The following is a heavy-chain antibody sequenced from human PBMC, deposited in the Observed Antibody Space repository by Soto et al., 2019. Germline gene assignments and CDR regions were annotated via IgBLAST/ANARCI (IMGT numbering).Heavy chain of an antibody. V-gene: IGHV5-51*01. D-gene: IGHD6-13*01. CDR3: ARRGLGASSSYYYYGMDV. CDR1: GYSFTSYW. CDR2: IYPGDSDT. J-gene: IGHJ6*02. Sequence: GESLKISCKGSGYSFTSYWIGWVRQMPGKGLEWMGIIYPGDSDTRYSPSFQGQATISADKSISTAYLQWSSLKASDTAMYYCARRGLGASSSYYYYGMDVWGQGTTVTVSS.